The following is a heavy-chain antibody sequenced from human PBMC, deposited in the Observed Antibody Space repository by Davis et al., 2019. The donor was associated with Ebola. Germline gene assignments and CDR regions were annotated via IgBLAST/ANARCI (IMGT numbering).Heavy chain of an antibody. CDR3: ASGLDY. J-gene: IGHJ4*02. CDR1: GFTFSSYS. CDR2: ISKTSVYT. V-gene: IGHV3-21*01. Sequence: GGSLRLSCAASGFTFSSYSMNWVRQAPGKGLEWVSTISKTSVYTYYAESVKGRFTISRDNAKNSPYLQMDGLRVEDTAVYYCASGLDYWGQGSLVTVSS.